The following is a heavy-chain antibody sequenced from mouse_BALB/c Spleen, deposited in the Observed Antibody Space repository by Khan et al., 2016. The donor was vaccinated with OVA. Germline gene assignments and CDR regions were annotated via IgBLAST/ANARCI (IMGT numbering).Heavy chain of an antibody. CDR3: ARWFAY. V-gene: IGHV3-2*02. CDR2: INYSGGT. J-gene: IGHJ3*01. CDR1: GYSITSDYA. Sequence: EVQLQESGPGLVKPSQSLSLTCTVTGYSITSDYARNWIRQFPGNRLEWMGYINYSGGTSYLPSLKSRISITRDTSKNQFFLQLNSVTPEDSATYYCARWFAYWGQGTLVTVS.